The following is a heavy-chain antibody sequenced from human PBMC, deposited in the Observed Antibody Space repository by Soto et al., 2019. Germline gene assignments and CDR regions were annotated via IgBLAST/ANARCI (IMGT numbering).Heavy chain of an antibody. J-gene: IGHJ4*02. Sequence: SETLYLTCAVTGDSISASSWIWVRQPPGKGLEWIGNIHYNGNTKYNPSLKSRVTMSVDTSKNQFSLKLISVTAADTAKYFCAREGNLGRWLQPLDFWGQG. CDR2: IHYNGNT. CDR3: AREGNLGRWLQPLDF. V-gene: IGHV4-59*01. CDR1: GDSISASS. D-gene: IGHD5-12*01.